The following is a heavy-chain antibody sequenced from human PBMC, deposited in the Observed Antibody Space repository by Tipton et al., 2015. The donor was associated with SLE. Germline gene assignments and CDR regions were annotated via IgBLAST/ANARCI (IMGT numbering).Heavy chain of an antibody. Sequence: TLSLTCTVSGGSISSSSYYWGWIRQPPGKGLEWIGSISYSGNTYYNPSLKSRVTISVDTSKNQFSLKLSSVAAADTAVYYCARYKAATMRDDWGQGALVTVSS. D-gene: IGHD2-15*01. J-gene: IGHJ4*02. CDR2: ISYSGNT. CDR1: GGSISSSSYY. CDR3: ARYKAATMRDD. V-gene: IGHV4-39*01.